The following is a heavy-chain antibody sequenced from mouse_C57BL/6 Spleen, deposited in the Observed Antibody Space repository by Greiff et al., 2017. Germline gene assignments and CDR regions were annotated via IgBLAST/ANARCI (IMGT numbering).Heavy chain of an antibody. Sequence: EVQLQQSGPELVKPGASVKISCKASGYTFTDYYMNWVKQSHGKSLEWIGDINPNNGGTSYNQKFKGKATLTVDKSSSTAYMELRSLTSEDSAVYYCARSVANWDYDYWGQGTTLTVSS. CDR2: INPNNGGT. V-gene: IGHV1-26*01. CDR1: GYTFTDYY. D-gene: IGHD4-1*01. CDR3: ARSVANWDYDY. J-gene: IGHJ2*01.